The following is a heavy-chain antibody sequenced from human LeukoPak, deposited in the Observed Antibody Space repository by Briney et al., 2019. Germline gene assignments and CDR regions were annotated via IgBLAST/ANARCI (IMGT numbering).Heavy chain of an antibody. J-gene: IGHJ6*02. CDR1: GGTFSSYA. D-gene: IGHD2-21*01. CDR3: ARARGGERYYYYGMDV. CDR2: IIPIFGTA. Sequence: ASVKVSCKASGGTFSSYAISWVRQAPGQGLEWMGGIIPIFGTANYAQKFQGRVTITADESTSIAYMELSSLRSEDTAVYYCARARGGERYYYYGMDVWGQGTTVTVSS. V-gene: IGHV1-69*13.